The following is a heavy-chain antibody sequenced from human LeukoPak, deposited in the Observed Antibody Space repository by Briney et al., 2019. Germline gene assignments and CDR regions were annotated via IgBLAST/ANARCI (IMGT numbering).Heavy chain of an antibody. V-gene: IGHV3-21*01. CDR2: ISSSSSYI. J-gene: IGHJ4*02. Sequence: GGSLRLSCAASGFTFSSYTMNWVRQAPGKGLEWVSSISSSSSYIYYADSVKGRFTISRDNAKNSLYLQMNSLRAEDTAVYYCARDRPTRQLDYWGQGTLVTVSS. CDR3: ARDRPTRQLDY. CDR1: GFTFSSYT. D-gene: IGHD5-24*01.